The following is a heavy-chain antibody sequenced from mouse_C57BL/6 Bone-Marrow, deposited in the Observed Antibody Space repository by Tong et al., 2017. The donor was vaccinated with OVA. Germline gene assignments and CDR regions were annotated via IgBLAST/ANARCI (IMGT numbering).Heavy chain of an antibody. CDR3: ARHKGYYAMDY. J-gene: IGHJ4*01. CDR2: ISDGGST. V-gene: IGHV5-9-3*01. CDR1: GFTFSSYA. D-gene: IGHD1-3*01. Sequence: EVQLQESGGGLVKPGGSLKLSCAASGFTFSSYAMSWVRQTPEKRLEWVATISDGGSTYYPDTMERRFIISRDNTKKTLYLQMSSLRSEDTALYYCARHKGYYAMDYWGQGTSVTVSS.